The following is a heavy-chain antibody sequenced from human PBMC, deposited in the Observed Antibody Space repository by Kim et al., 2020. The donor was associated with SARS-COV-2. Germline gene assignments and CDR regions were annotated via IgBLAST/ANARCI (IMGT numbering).Heavy chain of an antibody. CDR2: IYYSGST. Sequence: SETLSLTCTVSGGSISSYYWSWIRQPPGKGLEWIGYIYYSGSTNYNPSLKSRVTISVDTSKNQFSLKLSSVTAADTAVYYCARDCGGDCFSFDIWGQGTMVTVSS. J-gene: IGHJ3*02. CDR3: ARDCGGDCFSFDI. V-gene: IGHV4-59*01. D-gene: IGHD2-21*02. CDR1: GGSISSYY.